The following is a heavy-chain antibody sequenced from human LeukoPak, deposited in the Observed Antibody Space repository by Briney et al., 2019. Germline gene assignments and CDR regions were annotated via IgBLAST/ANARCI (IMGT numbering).Heavy chain of an antibody. CDR1: GFTVSSNY. V-gene: IGHV3-66*01. CDR2: IYSGGST. CDR3: ARVNDYGDYYFDY. D-gene: IGHD4-17*01. Sequence: QTGGSLRLSCAASGFTVSSNYMSWVRPAPGKGLEWVSVIYSGGSTYYADSVKGRFTISRDNSKNTLYLQMNSLRAEDTAVYYCARVNDYGDYYFDYWGQGTLVTVSS. J-gene: IGHJ4*02.